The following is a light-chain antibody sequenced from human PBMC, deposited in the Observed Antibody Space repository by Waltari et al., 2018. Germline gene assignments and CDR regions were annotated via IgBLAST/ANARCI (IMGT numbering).Light chain of an antibody. CDR1: DSDVGAYDF. CDR3: SSYTTSSAPGV. CDR2: EVS. Sequence: QSALTQPASVSGSPGQSITISCSGTDSDVGAYDFVSWYQQHPGKAPHLIIYEVSNRPSGISNLFSASKSGNTASRTISGLQAEDEADYYCSSYTTSSAPGVFGTGTRVTVL. J-gene: IGLJ1*01. V-gene: IGLV2-14*01.